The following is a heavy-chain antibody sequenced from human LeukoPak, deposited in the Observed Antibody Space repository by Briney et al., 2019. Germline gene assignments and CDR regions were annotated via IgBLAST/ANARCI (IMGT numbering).Heavy chain of an antibody. CDR2: IDPQDGQT. J-gene: IGHJ4*02. D-gene: IGHD3/OR15-3a*01. Sequence: ASVKVSCKISGYGLSILSIYWVRQGPGEGLQLVGGIDPQDGQTIYAQPFHGRATISEDTFSDTAYLELNSLRPEDAALYYCATHLDRSSYSFDFWGQGTLVIVSS. CDR1: GYGLSILS. CDR3: ATHLDRSSYSFDF. V-gene: IGHV1-24*01.